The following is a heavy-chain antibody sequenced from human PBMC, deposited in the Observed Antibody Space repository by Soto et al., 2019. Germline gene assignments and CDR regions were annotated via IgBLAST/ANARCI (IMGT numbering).Heavy chain of an antibody. D-gene: IGHD3-22*01. CDR1: GFTFSSYA. CDR2: IRSKAYGGTT. CDR3: TRDLSSGYYSGWFDP. Sequence: LRLSCAASGFTFSSYARSWFRQAPGKGLEWVGFIRSKAYGGTTEYAASVKGRFTISRDDSKSIAYLQMNSLKTEDTAVYYCTRDLSSGYYSGWFDPWGQGTLVTVSS. J-gene: IGHJ5*02. V-gene: IGHV3-49*03.